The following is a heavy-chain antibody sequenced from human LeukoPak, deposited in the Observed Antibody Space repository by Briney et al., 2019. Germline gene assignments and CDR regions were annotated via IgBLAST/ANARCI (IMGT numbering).Heavy chain of an antibody. J-gene: IGHJ6*04. Sequence: HPGGSLRLSCAASGFTFDDYAMHWVRQAPGKGLEWVSGISWNSGSIGYADSVKGRFTISRDNAKNSLYLQTNSLRAEDTALYYCAKEGYYYGMDVWGKGTTVTVSS. V-gene: IGHV3-9*01. CDR2: ISWNSGSI. CDR3: AKEGYYYGMDV. CDR1: GFTFDDYA.